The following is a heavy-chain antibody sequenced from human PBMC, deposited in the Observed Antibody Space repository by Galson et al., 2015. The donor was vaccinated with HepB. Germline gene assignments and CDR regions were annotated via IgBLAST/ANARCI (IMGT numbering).Heavy chain of an antibody. CDR2: IKQDGSEK. J-gene: IGHJ3*02. CDR3: AREGWELPHDAFDI. V-gene: IGHV3-7*03. Sequence: SLRLSCAASGFTFSSYWMSWVRQAPGKGLEWVANIKQDGSEKYYVDSVKGRFTISRDNAKNSLYLQMNSLRAEDTAVYYCAREGWELPHDAFDIWGQGTMVTVSS. CDR1: GFTFSSYW. D-gene: IGHD1-26*01.